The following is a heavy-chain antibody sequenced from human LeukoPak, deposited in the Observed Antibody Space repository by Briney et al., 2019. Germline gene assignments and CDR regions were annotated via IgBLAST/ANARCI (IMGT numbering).Heavy chain of an antibody. Sequence: SETLSLTCTVSGGSISSYYWSWIRQPPGKGLEWIGYIYYSGSTNYNPSLKSRVTISVDTSKNQFSLQLNSVTPEDTAVYYCARESGLDTYYDFWSGFPPLGYYGMDVWGQGTTVTVSS. CDR3: ARESGLDTYYDFWSGFPPLGYYGMDV. CDR1: GGSISSYY. J-gene: IGHJ6*02. CDR2: IYYSGST. D-gene: IGHD3-3*01. V-gene: IGHV4-59*12.